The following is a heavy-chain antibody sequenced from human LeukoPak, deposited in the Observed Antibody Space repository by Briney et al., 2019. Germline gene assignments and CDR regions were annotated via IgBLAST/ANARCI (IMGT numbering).Heavy chain of an antibody. Sequence: GGSLRLSCAASGFTFNNYAMNWVRQAPGKGLGWVSSISSSSSYIYYADSVKGRFTISRDNAKNSLYLQMNSLRAEDTAVYYCAGYYDSSGYYSDYWGQGTLVTVSS. J-gene: IGHJ4*02. V-gene: IGHV3-21*01. CDR1: GFTFNNYA. CDR2: ISSSSSYI. D-gene: IGHD3-22*01. CDR3: AGYYDSSGYYSDY.